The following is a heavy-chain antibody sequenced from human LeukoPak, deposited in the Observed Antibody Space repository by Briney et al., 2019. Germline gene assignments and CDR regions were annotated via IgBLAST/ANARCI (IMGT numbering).Heavy chain of an antibody. J-gene: IGHJ1*01. D-gene: IGHD6-13*01. CDR2: IDYSSKYI. Sequence: PGGSLRLSCAASGFTFSSYAMHWVRQAPGKGLEWVSSIDYSSKYIYTADSLKGRFTTSRDNAKNSLDLQMNSLKAEDTAVYYCATPAAGPGAEYSQYWGQGTLVIVSS. CDR1: GFTFSSYA. V-gene: IGHV3-21*01. CDR3: ATPAAGPGAEYSQY.